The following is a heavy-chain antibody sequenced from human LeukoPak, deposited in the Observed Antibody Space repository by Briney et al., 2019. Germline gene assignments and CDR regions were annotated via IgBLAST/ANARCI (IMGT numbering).Heavy chain of an antibody. D-gene: IGHD1-1*01. CDR3: ARGHNWNDRGAFDI. CDR2: IYSGGST. CDR1: AFTVSSNY. J-gene: IGHJ3*02. Sequence: PGGSLRLSCAASAFTVSSNYMSWVRQAPGKGLEWVSAIYSGGSTYYADSVKGRFTITRDNSKNTLYLQMNSLRAGDTAVYYCARGHNWNDRGAFDIWGQGTMVTVSS. V-gene: IGHV3-53*01.